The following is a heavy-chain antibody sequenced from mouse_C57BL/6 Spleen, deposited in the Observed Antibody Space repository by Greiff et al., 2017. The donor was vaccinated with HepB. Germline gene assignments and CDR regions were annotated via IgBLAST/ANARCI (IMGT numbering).Heavy chain of an antibody. CDR1: GYAFSSYW. D-gene: IGHD2-4*01. J-gene: IGHJ4*01. V-gene: IGHV1-80*01. CDR2: IYPGDGDT. Sequence: VQLQQSGAELVKPGASVKISCKASGYAFSSYWINWVKQRPGKGLEWIGQIYPGDGDTNYNGKFKGKATLTADKSSSTAYMQLSSLTSEDSAVYFCARDDYDGGNAMDYWGQGTSVTVSS. CDR3: ARDDYDGGNAMDY.